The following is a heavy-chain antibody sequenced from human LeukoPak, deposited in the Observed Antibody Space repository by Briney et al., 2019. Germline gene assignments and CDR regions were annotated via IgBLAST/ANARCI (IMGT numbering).Heavy chain of an antibody. CDR2: IYYSGST. Sequence: SETLSLTCTVSGGSISSSSYYWGWIRQPPGKGLEWIGSIYYSGSTYYNPSLKSRVTISVDTSKNQFSLKLSSVTAADTAVYYCARGIPGLREWFDPWGQGTRVTVSS. J-gene: IGHJ5*02. D-gene: IGHD5-18*01. CDR1: GGSISSSSYY. V-gene: IGHV4-39*01. CDR3: ARGIPGLREWFDP.